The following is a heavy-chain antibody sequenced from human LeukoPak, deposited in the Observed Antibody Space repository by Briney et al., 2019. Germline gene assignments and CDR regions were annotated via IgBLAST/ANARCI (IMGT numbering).Heavy chain of an antibody. CDR3: ARVNSAQWLVGFNFDY. V-gene: IGHV1-2*02. J-gene: IGHJ4*02. D-gene: IGHD6-19*01. CDR1: GYTFTGYY. Sequence: ASVKVSCKASGYTFTGYYMHWGRQAPGQGLEWMGWINPNSGGTNYAQKFQGRVTMTRDTSISTAYMELSRLRSDDTAVYYCARVNSAQWLVGFNFDYWGQGTLVTVSS. CDR2: INPNSGGT.